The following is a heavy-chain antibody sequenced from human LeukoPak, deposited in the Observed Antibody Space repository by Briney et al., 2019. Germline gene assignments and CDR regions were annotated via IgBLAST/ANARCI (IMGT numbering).Heavy chain of an antibody. CDR2: INHSGST. J-gene: IGHJ5*02. V-gene: IGHV4-34*01. CDR3: ARNEDCSGGSCYNWFDP. Sequence: PSETLSLTCAVYGGSLSGHYWSWIRQPPGKGLEWIGEINHSGSTTYNPSLKSRLTISVDTSKNQFSLKLTSVTAADTAVYYCARNEDCSGGSCYNWFDPWGQGTLVTVSS. D-gene: IGHD2-15*01. CDR1: GGSLSGHY.